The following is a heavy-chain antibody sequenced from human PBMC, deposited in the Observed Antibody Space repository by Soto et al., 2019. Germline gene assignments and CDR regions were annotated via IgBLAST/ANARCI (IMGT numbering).Heavy chain of an antibody. CDR3: ARAGSVDDAFDI. J-gene: IGHJ3*02. CDR1: GYTFNRYG. CDR2: ISAYNGKT. V-gene: IGHV1-18*01. Sequence: GASVKVSCKASGYTFNRYGISWVRQAPGLGLEWMGWISAYNGKTHFAQSLQGRVTLTIHTSTSTAYMELRSLRSDDTAVYYCARAGSVDDAFDIWGQGTMVTVSS. D-gene: IGHD2-8*02.